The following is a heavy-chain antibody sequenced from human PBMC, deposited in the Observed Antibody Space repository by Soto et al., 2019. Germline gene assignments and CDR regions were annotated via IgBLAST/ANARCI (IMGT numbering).Heavy chain of an antibody. CDR3: ARVLRFLEWLPEGDYGMDV. V-gene: IGHV6-1*01. Sequence: PSQTLSLTCAISGDSVSSNSAAWNWIRQPPSRGLEWLGRTYYRSKWYNDYAVSVKSRITINPDTSKNQFSLQLNSVTPEDTAVYYCARVLRFLEWLPEGDYGMDVWGQGTTVTVSS. J-gene: IGHJ6*02. D-gene: IGHD3-3*01. CDR2: TYYRSKWYN. CDR1: GDSVSSNSAA.